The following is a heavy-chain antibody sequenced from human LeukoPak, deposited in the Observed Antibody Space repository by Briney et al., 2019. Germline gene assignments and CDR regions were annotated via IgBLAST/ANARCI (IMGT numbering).Heavy chain of an antibody. J-gene: IGHJ5*02. CDR1: GGSFSGYY. D-gene: IGHD6-13*01. V-gene: IGHV4-34*01. CDR3: ATHATILGEQQLVLGWFDP. CDR2: INHSGST. Sequence: SSETLSLTCAVYGGSFSGYYWSWIRQPPGKGLEWIGEINHSGSTNYNPSLKSRVTISVDTSKNQFSLKLSSVTAADTAVYYCATHATILGEQQLVLGWFDPWGQGTLVTVSS.